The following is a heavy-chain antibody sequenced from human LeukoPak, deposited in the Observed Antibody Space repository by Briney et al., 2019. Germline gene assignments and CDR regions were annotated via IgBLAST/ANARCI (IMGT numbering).Heavy chain of an antibody. Sequence: ASVKVSCKASGYSFTGHYMHWVRQAPGQGLEWMGWINTHTGNPIYAQGFTGRFVFSLDPSVSTAYLQISSLKAEDTAIYYRAREILRFDIWGQGTMVTVSS. J-gene: IGHJ3*02. CDR2: INTHTGNP. V-gene: IGHV7-4-1*02. CDR1: GYSFTGHY. CDR3: AREILRFDI.